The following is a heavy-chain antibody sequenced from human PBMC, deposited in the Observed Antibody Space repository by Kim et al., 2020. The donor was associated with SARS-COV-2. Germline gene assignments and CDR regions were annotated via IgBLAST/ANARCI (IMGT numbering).Heavy chain of an antibody. V-gene: IGHV4-34*01. Sequence: SETLSLTCAVYDESFSTFYWSWIRQPPGKGLEWIGEINHSGNTNYNPSLKSRVIMSIDTSKKLFSLRLTSVTAADTAVYYCAREHDHNGDSYYFDYWGQGTLVTVSS. D-gene: IGHD2-21*02. J-gene: IGHJ4*02. CDR3: AREHDHNGDSYYFDY. CDR2: INHSGNT. CDR1: DESFSTFY.